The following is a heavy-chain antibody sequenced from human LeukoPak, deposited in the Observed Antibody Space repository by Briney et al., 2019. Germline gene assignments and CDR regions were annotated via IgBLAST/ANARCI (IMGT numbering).Heavy chain of an antibody. CDR3: ARDPYQESWFDP. CDR2: MNPNSGNT. D-gene: IGHD2-2*01. CDR1: GYTLTELS. V-gene: IGHV1-8*01. Sequence: ASVKVSCKVSGYTLTELSMQWVRQATGQGLEWMGWMNPNSGNTGYAQKFQGRVTMTRNTSISTAYMELSSLRSEDTAVYYCARDPYQESWFDPWGQGTLVTVSS. J-gene: IGHJ5*02.